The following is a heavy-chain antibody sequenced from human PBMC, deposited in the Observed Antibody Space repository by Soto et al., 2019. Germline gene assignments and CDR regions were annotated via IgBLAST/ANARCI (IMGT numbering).Heavy chain of an antibody. CDR1: GGSISSYY. V-gene: IGHV4-59*01. CDR2: IYYSGST. J-gene: IGHJ4*02. D-gene: IGHD3-16*02. Sequence: SETLSLTCTVSGGSISSYYWSWIRQPPGKGLEWIGYIYYSGSTNYNPSLKSRVTISVDTSKNQFSLKLSSVTAADTAVYYCARWGSYGLTYYFDYWGQGTLVTVSS. CDR3: ARWGSYGLTYYFDY.